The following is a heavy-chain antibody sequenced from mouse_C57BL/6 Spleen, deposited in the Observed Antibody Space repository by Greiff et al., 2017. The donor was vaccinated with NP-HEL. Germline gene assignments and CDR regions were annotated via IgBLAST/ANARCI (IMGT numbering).Heavy chain of an antibody. CDR3: ARGYYGSSSYAMDY. CDR2: ISSGSSTI. D-gene: IGHD1-1*01. V-gene: IGHV5-17*01. J-gene: IGHJ4*01. Sequence: EVQLVESGGGLVKPGGSLKLSCAASGFTFSDYGMHWVRQAPEKGLEWVAYISSGSSTIYYADTVKGRFTISRDNAKNTLFLQMTSLRSEATAMYYCARGYYGSSSYAMDYWGQGTSVTVSS. CDR1: GFTFSDYG.